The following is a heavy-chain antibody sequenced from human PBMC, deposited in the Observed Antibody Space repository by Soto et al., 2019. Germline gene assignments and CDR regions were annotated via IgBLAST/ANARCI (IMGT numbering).Heavy chain of an antibody. J-gene: IGHJ4*02. D-gene: IGHD6-13*01. Sequence: GGSLRLSCAASGFTFSSYAMSWVRQAPGKGLEWVLGISGSGGGTFYADSVKGRFTISRDNSKNTLFLQMNSLRAEDTAVYFCARHQDSSTWYIYPIDYWGQGTLVTVSS. CDR1: GFTFSSYA. CDR3: ARHQDSSTWYIYPIDY. V-gene: IGHV3-23*01. CDR2: ISGSGGGT.